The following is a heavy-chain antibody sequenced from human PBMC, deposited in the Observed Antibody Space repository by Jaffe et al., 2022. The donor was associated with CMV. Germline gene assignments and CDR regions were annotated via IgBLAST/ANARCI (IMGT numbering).Heavy chain of an antibody. J-gene: IGHJ4*02. D-gene: IGHD2-2*01. CDR3: ASAVPLVPAANYFDY. CDR1: GGSISSGGYY. CDR2: IYYSGST. V-gene: IGHV4-31*03. Sequence: QVQLQESGPGLVKPSQTLSLTCTVSGGSISSGGYYWSWIRQHPGKGLEWIGYIYYSGSTYYNPSLKSRVTISVDTSKNQFSLKLSSVTAADTAVYYCASAVPLVPAANYFDYWGQGTLVTVSS.